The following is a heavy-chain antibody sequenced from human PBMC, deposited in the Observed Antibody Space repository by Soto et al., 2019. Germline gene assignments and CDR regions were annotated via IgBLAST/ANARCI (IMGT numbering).Heavy chain of an antibody. D-gene: IGHD3-10*01. CDR2: IYYSGST. CDR3: ARDRSITMVRGVLYGMDV. CDR1: GGSISSYY. V-gene: IGHV4-59*01. Sequence: SETLSLTCTVSGGSISSYYWSWIRQPPGKGLEWIGYIYYSGSTNYNPSLKSRVTISVDTSKNQFPVKLSSVTAADTAGYYCARDRSITMVRGVLYGMDVWGQGTTVTVSS. J-gene: IGHJ6*02.